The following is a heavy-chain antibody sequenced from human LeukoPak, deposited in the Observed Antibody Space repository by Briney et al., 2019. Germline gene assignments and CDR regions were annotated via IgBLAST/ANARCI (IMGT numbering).Heavy chain of an antibody. V-gene: IGHV4-34*01. Sequence: SETLSLTCAVYGGSFSGYYWSWIRQPPGKGLEWLGEINHSGSTNYNPSLKSRVTISVDTSKNQFSLKLSSVTAADTAVYYCARGNSSGYRKYYFDYWGQGTLVTVSS. J-gene: IGHJ4*02. CDR1: GGSFSGYY. CDR3: ARGNSSGYRKYYFDY. CDR2: INHSGST. D-gene: IGHD3-22*01.